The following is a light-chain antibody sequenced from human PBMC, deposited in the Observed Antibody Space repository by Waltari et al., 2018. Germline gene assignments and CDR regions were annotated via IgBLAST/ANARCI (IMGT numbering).Light chain of an antibody. Sequence: QSALTQPASVSGSPGQSITISCPGTTSDAGGYNYVSWYQQHPGKAPKLMIYDVSNRPSGVSNRVSGSKSGNTASLTISGLQAEDEADYYCSSYTSSSTLIVFGTGTKVTVL. CDR2: DVS. J-gene: IGLJ1*01. CDR3: SSYTSSSTLIV. V-gene: IGLV2-14*03. CDR1: TSDAGGYNY.